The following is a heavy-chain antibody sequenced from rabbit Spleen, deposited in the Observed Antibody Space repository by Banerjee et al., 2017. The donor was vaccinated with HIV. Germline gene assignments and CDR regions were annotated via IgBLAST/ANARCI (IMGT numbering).Heavy chain of an antibody. CDR3: ARDAGTSFSTYGMDL. D-gene: IGHD8-1*01. V-gene: IGHV1S40*01. J-gene: IGHJ6*01. CDR2: IYAGSSGGT. Sequence: QSLEESGGDLVKPGASLTLTCTASGFSFSSRYYLCWVRQAPGKGLEWIASIYAGSSGGTYSATWAKGRFTISKTSSTTVTLQMTSLTVADTATYFCARDAGTSFSTYGMDLWGPGTLVTVS. CDR1: GFSFSSRYY.